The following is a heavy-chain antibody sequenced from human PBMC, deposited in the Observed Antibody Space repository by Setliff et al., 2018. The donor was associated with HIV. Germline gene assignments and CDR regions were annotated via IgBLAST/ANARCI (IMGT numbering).Heavy chain of an antibody. D-gene: IGHD3-10*01. J-gene: IGHJ6*03. CDR1: GFNFSNAW. V-gene: IGHV3-15*01. CDR3: TRGGFGDFYYYYMDV. CDR2: IKSKTDGGTT. Sequence: GGSLRLSCAASGFNFSNAWMSWVRQAPGKGLEWVGRIKSKTDGGTTDYAAPVKGRFTISRDDSKNTLYLQMNSLKTEDTAVYYCTRGGFGDFYYYYMDVWGKGTMVTV.